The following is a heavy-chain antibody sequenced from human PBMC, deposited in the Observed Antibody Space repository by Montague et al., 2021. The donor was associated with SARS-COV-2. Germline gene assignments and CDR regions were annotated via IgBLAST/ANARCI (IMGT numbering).Heavy chain of an antibody. D-gene: IGHD7-27*01. CDR2: IDWDDDK. J-gene: IGHJ4*02. Sequence: PALVKPTQTLTLTCTFSGFSLTTGGMYVSWIRQPPGKALEWFARIDWDDDKYYSASLKTRLTISKDTSKNQVVLTRTDLDPLDTGTYYCARTEGFNPLGFDSWGRGTLVTVSS. CDR3: ARTEGFNPLGFDS. CDR1: GFSLTTGGMY. V-gene: IGHV2-70*11.